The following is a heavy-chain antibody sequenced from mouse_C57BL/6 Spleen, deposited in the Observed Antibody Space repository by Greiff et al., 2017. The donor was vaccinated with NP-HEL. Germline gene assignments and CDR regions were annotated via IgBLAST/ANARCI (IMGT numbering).Heavy chain of an antibody. CDR2: IDPSDSYT. CDR1: GYTFTSYW. CDR3: ARRGYGNYPYY. V-gene: IGHV1-69*01. D-gene: IGHD2-1*01. J-gene: IGHJ2*01. Sequence: VQLQQPGAELVMPGASVKLSCKASGYTFTSYWMHWVKQRPGQGLEWIGEIDPSDSYTNYNQKFKGKSTLTVDKSSSTAYMQLSSLTSEDSAVYYCARRGYGNYPYYWGQGTTLTVSS.